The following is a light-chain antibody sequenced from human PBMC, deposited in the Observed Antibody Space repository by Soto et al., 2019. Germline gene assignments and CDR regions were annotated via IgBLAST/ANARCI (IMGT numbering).Light chain of an antibody. CDR1: NSNIGSNT. CDR2: SNN. J-gene: IGLJ1*01. V-gene: IGLV1-44*01. Sequence: QSVLTQPPSASGTPGQRVSISCSGSNSNIGSNTVNWYQQLPGTAPKRLIYSNNQRPSGVPDRISGSKSGTSASLAISGLQSEDEADYYCAAWDDSLNAYVFGTGTKGTVL. CDR3: AAWDDSLNAYV.